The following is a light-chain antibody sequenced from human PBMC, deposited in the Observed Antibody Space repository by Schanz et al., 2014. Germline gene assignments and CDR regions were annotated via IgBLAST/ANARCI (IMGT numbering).Light chain of an antibody. J-gene: IGLJ2*01. CDR2: DVS. V-gene: IGLV2-8*01. Sequence: QSALTQPPSASGSPGQSVTISCTGTSSDVGGYNSVSWYQQHPGKAPKLMIFDVSHRPSGVSNRFSGSKSGNTASLTISGRQAEDESDYYFSSYAGSNNLVFGGGTKLTVL. CDR3: SSYAGSNNLV. CDR1: SSDVGGYNS.